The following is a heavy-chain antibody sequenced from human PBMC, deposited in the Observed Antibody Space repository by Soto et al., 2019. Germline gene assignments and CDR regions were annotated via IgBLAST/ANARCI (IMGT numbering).Heavy chain of an antibody. V-gene: IGHV3-30-3*01. D-gene: IGHD3-3*01. CDR1: GFTFSSYA. J-gene: IGHJ6*02. Sequence: WGSLRLSCAASGFTFSSYAMHWVRQAPGKGLEWVAVISYDGSNKYYADSVKGRFTISRDNSKNTLYLQMNSLRAEDTAVYYCARGKYYDFWSGYSPDYYYGMDVWGQGTTVTVSS. CDR3: ARGKYYDFWSGYSPDYYYGMDV. CDR2: ISYDGSNK.